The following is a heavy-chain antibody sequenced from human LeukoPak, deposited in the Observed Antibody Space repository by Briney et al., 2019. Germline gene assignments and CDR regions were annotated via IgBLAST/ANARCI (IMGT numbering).Heavy chain of an antibody. CDR3: ARLYASSGYGMDV. V-gene: IGHV4-39*01. CDR2: IYYSGST. Sequence: SQTLSLTCTVSGGSISSSSYYWGWIRQPPGKGLEWIGNIYYSGSTYYNPSLKSRVTISVDTSMNQFSLNLSSVTAADTAVYYCARLYASSGYGMDVWGQGTTVTVSS. J-gene: IGHJ6*02. D-gene: IGHD1-14*01. CDR1: GGSISSSSYY.